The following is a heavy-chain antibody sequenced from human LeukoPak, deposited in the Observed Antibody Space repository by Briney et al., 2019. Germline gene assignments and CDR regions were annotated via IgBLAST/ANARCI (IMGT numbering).Heavy chain of an antibody. D-gene: IGHD1-26*01. CDR3: ARQGAGGRAFDI. Sequence: NPSETLSLTCAVYGGSFSGYYWSWIRQPPGKGLEWIGEINHSGSTNYNPSLKSRVTISVDTSKNQFSLKVTSVTAADTAVYYCARQGAGGRAFDIWGQGTMVAVSS. V-gene: IGHV4-34*01. CDR1: GGSFSGYY. J-gene: IGHJ3*02. CDR2: INHSGST.